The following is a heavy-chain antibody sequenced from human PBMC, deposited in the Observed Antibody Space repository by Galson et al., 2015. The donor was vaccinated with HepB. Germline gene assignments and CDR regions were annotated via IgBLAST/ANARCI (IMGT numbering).Heavy chain of an antibody. CDR3: ARGLWRGATHFDY. V-gene: IGHV1-18*01. D-gene: IGHD1-26*01. J-gene: IGHJ4*02. CDR1: GGTFRNHI. CDR2: ISAYNGNT. Sequence: SVKVSCKASGGTFRNHIFSWVRQAPGQGLEWMGWISAYNGNTNYAQKLQGRVTMTPDTSTSTAYMELRSLISDDTAVYYCARGLWRGATHFDYWGQGTLVTVSS.